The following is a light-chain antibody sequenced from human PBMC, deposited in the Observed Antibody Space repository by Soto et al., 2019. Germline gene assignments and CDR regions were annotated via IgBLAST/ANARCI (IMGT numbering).Light chain of an antibody. CDR2: EGS. Sequence: QSVLTQPASVSGSPEQSITISCTGTSGDIGTYNLVSWYQQYPGKAPQLIIYEGSERPSGVSHRFSGSKSGNTASLTISGLQAEDEADYYCCSYGGSSSFPYVFGTGTKLTDL. CDR1: SGDIGTYNL. CDR3: CSYGGSSSFPYV. V-gene: IGLV2-23*03. J-gene: IGLJ1*01.